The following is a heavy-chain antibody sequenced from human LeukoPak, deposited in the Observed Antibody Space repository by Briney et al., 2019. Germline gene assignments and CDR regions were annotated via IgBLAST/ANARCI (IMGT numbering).Heavy chain of an antibody. CDR3: ARRNCSGGSCYFDY. J-gene: IGHJ4*02. CDR2: IYYSGST. Sequence: SETLSLTCTVSGGSISSYYWSWIRQPPGKGLEWIGYIYYSGSTNDNPSLKSRVTISVDTSKNQLSLKLSSVTAADTAVYYCARRNCSGGSCYFDYWGQGTLVTVSS. D-gene: IGHD2-15*01. CDR1: GGSISSYY. V-gene: IGHV4-59*01.